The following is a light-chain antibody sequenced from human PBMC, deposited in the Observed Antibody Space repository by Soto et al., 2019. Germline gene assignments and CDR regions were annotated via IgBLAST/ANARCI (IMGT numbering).Light chain of an antibody. CDR3: QQRSN. J-gene: IGKJ5*01. CDR2: DAS. Sequence: ESVLTQSPATLSLSPGERATLSCRASQSVSSYLAWYQQKPGQAPRLLIYDASNRATGIPARFSGSGSGTDFTLTISSLEPEDFAVYYCQQRSNFGQGTRLEIK. V-gene: IGKV3-11*01. CDR1: QSVSSY.